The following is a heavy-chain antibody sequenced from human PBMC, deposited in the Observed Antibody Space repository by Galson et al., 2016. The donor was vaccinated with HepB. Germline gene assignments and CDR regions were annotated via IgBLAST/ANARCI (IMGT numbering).Heavy chain of an antibody. V-gene: IGHV3-53*05. CDR2: LHSGGRT. CDR3: ARQVYFSGSGSYPFDF. Sequence: SLRLSCALSDLLVSTNYMSWVRQAPGKGLECVSLLHSGGRTLYADSVRGRFTISRDNSKNTLYLQMDRLRVDDTAVYYCARQVYFSGSGSYPFDFWGQGALVTVAS. D-gene: IGHD3-10*01. CDR1: DLLVSTNY. J-gene: IGHJ4*02.